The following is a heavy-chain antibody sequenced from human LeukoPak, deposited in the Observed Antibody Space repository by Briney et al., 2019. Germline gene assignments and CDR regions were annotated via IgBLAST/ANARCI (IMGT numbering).Heavy chain of an antibody. CDR1: GFTFSSYS. J-gene: IGHJ4*02. CDR2: ISSSSSYI. Sequence: GGSLRLSCAASGFTFSSYSMNWVRQAPGKGLEWVSSISSSSSYIYYADSVKGRFTISRDNAKNSLYLQMNSLRAEDTAVYYCATLVGATSQVPLDDWGQGTLVTVSS. CDR3: ATLVGATSQVPLDD. V-gene: IGHV3-21*01. D-gene: IGHD1-26*01.